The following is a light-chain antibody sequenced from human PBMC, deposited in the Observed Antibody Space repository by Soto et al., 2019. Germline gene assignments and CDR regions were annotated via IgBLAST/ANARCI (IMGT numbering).Light chain of an antibody. Sequence: EILMTQSPATLSVSPGERATLSCRASQSVSSKLAWYQQKPGQAPRLLIYGASTRATGIPARFSGSGSGTEFTLTISSLQSEDFAVYYCQQYNNGLTFGGGTKV. CDR1: QSVSSK. V-gene: IGKV3-15*01. CDR2: GAS. J-gene: IGKJ4*01. CDR3: QQYNNGLT.